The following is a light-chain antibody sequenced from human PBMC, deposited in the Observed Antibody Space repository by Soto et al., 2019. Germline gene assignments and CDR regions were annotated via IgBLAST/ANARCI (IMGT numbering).Light chain of an antibody. CDR2: GAS. V-gene: IGKV3-20*01. J-gene: IGKJ1*01. CDR1: QSITSSY. CDR3: QQYGRSPRT. Sequence: EIVLTQSPGTLSLSPGERATLSCRASQSITSSYLAWYQQKPSQAPRLLMYGASRRATGIPDRFSGSGSGTDFTLTISRLEPEDFAVYYCQQYGRSPRTFGQGTKVEIK.